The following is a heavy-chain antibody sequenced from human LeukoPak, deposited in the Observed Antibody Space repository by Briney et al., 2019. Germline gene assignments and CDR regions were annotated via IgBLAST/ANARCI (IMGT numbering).Heavy chain of an antibody. CDR2: IYHSGST. V-gene: IGHV4-30-2*01. D-gene: IGHD6-6*01. J-gene: IGHJ3*02. CDR1: GVSISSGGYS. Sequence: SQTLSLTCAVSGVSISSGGYSWSWIRQPPGKGLEWIGYIYHSGSTYYNPSLKSRVTISVDRSKNQFSLKLSSVTAADTAVYYCARTSIAARRANAFDIWGQGTMVTVSS. CDR3: ARTSIAARRANAFDI.